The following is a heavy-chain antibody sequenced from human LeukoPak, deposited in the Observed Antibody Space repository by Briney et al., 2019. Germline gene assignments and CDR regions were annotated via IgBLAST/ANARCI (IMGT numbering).Heavy chain of an antibody. CDR2: IYYSGIA. CDR3: ARLRVTTGFDY. Sequence: SETLSLTCTVSDGSITRSSYYWGWIRQTPGEGLDWIGSIYYSGIAYYNPSLQGRVTMSVDTSKNQFSLKLNSVTVADTAVYFCARLRVTTGFDYWGQGIPVTVS. J-gene: IGHJ4*02. V-gene: IGHV4-39*01. CDR1: DGSITRSSYY. D-gene: IGHD2-21*02.